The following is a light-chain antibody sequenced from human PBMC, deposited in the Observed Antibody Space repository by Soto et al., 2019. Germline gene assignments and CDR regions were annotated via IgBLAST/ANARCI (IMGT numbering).Light chain of an antibody. CDR2: GAS. CDR3: HQCGNSWWT. CDR1: QAVSSTY. J-gene: IGKJ1*01. Sequence: EVVLTQSPNTLSLSPGESATLSCRASQAVSSTYLVWYQQKPGLAPRLLIYGASSRGPGISDRFSGSGSGTDFTLTISRLEPEDFSVYYCHQCGNSWWTFGEGTKVQI. V-gene: IGKV3-20*01.